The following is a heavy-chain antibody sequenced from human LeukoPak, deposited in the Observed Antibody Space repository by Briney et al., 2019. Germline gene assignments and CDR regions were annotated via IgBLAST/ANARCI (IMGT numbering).Heavy chain of an antibody. CDR3: ARDSTQRRGNEYYDALDF. D-gene: IGHD4-23*01. J-gene: IGHJ3*01. Sequence: GGSLRLSCATSGFIFSNYWMTWVRQAPGKGLEWVANVKADGNDKNFVDSVKGRFTIFIDRDNKSMYLQMNSLRVEDTAVYYCARDSTQRRGNEYYDALDFWGQGTMVSVSS. CDR2: VKADGNDK. V-gene: IGHV3-7*01. CDR1: GFIFSNYW.